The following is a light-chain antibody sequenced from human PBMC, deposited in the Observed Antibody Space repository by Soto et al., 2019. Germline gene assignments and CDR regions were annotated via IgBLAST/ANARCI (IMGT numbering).Light chain of an antibody. V-gene: IGLV4-60*02. Sequence: QPVLTQSSSASASLGSSVKLTCTLSSGQSSYIIAWHQQQPGKAPRYLMKLAGSGSYNEGSGVPDRFSGSSSGADRYLTISNLQFEDEADYYCETWDSDTHTVFGGGTKLTVL. CDR3: ETWDSDTHTV. CDR1: SGQSSYI. CDR2: LAGSGSY. J-gene: IGLJ3*02.